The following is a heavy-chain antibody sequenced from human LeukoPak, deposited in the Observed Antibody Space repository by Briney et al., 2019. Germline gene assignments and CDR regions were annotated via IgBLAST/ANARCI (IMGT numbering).Heavy chain of an antibody. CDR2: INAGNGDT. Sequence: ASVKVSCKASGYTFTSYYMHWVRQAPGQRLEWMGWINAGNGDTKYSQKFQGRVTITRDTSASTAYMELSSLRSEDTAVYYCARVSGYEFWSGYRSPSYGYYGMDVWGQGATVTVSS. CDR3: ARVSGYEFWSGYRSPSYGYYGMDV. J-gene: IGHJ6*02. D-gene: IGHD3-3*01. V-gene: IGHV1-3*01. CDR1: GYTFTSYY.